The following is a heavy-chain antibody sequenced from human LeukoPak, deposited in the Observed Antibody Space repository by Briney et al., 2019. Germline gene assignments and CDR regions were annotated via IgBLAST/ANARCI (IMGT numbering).Heavy chain of an antibody. Sequence: PGGSLRLSCAASGFTFSSYAMSWVRQAPGKGLEWVSAISGSGGSTYYADSVKGRFIISRDNSKNTLYLQMNSLRAEDTAVYYCAKDLRDGSGSYYSFFFDYWGQGTLVTVSS. CDR3: AKDLRDGSGSYYSFFFDY. J-gene: IGHJ4*02. D-gene: IGHD3-10*01. CDR2: ISGSGGST. V-gene: IGHV3-23*01. CDR1: GFTFSSYA.